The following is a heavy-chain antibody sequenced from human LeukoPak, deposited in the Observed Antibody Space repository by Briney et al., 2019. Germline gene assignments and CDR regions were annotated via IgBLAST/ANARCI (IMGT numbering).Heavy chain of an antibody. V-gene: IGHV3-48*03. CDR1: GFTFSSYE. CDR2: ISSSGSTI. CDR3: ARGGPDSSGSTFFDD. J-gene: IGHJ4*02. D-gene: IGHD3-22*01. Sequence: HPGGSLRLSCAASGFTFSSYEMNWVRQAPGKGLEWVSYISSSGSTIYYADSVKGRFTISRDNAKNSLYLQMTSLRAEDTAVYYCARGGPDSSGSTFFDDWGQGTLVTVSS.